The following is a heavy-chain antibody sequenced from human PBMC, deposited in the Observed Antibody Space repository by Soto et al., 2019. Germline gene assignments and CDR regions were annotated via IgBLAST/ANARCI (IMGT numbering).Heavy chain of an antibody. J-gene: IGHJ4*02. Sequence: HLGGSLGLSCAASGFTFNNYWMHWVRQAPGKGLGWVSRIKTDGSSPNYADSVEGRFTISSDNAKNTLYLQMNSLRLEDTAVYYWARHRIAGSGTCDNWRQGTLVTFSS. D-gene: IGHD3-10*01. CDR1: GFTFNNYW. CDR2: IKTDGSSP. CDR3: ARHRIAGSGTCDN. V-gene: IGHV3-74*01.